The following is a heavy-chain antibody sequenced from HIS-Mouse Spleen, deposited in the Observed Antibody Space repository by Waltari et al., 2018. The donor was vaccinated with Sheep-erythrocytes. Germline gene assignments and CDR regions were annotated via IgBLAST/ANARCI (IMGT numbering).Heavy chain of an antibody. CDR2: INHSGST. CDR3: ARGDFFGSSGSYYFDY. Sequence: VQLQQWGAGLLKPSETLSLTCAVYVGSFSGYYWSWVRQPPGKGLEWIGEINHSGSTSYSPCLKSRVTISVDTSKNQFSLKLSSVTAADTAVYYCARGDFFGSSGSYYFDYCVQGTLVTVSS. J-gene: IGHJ4*02. V-gene: IGHV4-34*01. CDR1: VGSFSGYY. D-gene: IGHD3-22*01.